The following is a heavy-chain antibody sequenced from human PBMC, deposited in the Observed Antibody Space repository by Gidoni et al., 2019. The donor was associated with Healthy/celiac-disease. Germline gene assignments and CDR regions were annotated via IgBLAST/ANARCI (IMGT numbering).Heavy chain of an antibody. J-gene: IGHJ6*03. D-gene: IGHD2-2*01. CDR2: INHSGST. CDR1: VGSSVGYY. CDR3: ASRLESRYCSSTSCFYYYYMDV. Sequence: QVQLQQWGAGLLKPSETLSLTCAAYVGSSVGYYWTWIRQPPGKGLEWIGEINHSGSTNYNPSLKSRVTISVDTSKNQFSLKLSSVTAADTAVYYCASRLESRYCSSTSCFYYYYMDVWGKGTTVTVSS. V-gene: IGHV4-34*01.